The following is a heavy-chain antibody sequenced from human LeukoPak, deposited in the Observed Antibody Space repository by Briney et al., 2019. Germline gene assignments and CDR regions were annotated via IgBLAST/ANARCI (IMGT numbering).Heavy chain of an antibody. V-gene: IGHV4-34*01. CDR2: FNHSGST. J-gene: IGHJ5*02. CDR3: ARHYCSYTTTCYRFDP. D-gene: IGHD2/OR15-2a*01. CDR1: VGSFSRYY. Sequence: SETLSLTCSVYVGSFSRYYWSWIRQPPGKGREWIGEFNHSGSTSYNPSLKSRVTISVDTSKNQFSLKLSSVTAADTAVYYCARHYCSYTTTCYRFDPWGQGTLVTVSS.